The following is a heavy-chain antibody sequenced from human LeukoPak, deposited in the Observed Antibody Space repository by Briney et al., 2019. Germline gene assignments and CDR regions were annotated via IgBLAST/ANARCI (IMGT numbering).Heavy chain of an antibody. Sequence: SETLSLTCAVYGGSFSGYYWSWIRQPPGKGLEWIGEINHSGSTNYNPSLKSRVTISVDTSKNQFSLKLSSVTAADTAVYYCARDRRDYDGYYYYYMDVWGKGTSVTISS. CDR1: GGSFSGYY. D-gene: IGHD3-3*01. V-gene: IGHV4-34*01. CDR2: INHSGST. J-gene: IGHJ6*03. CDR3: ARDRRDYDGYYYYYMDV.